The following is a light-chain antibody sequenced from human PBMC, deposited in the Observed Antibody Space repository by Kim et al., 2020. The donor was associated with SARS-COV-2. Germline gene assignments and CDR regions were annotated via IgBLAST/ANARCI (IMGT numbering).Light chain of an antibody. Sequence: EIVLTQSPATLSVSPGERATLSCRASQSVSSYLAWYQKKPGQAPRLLIYDAFNRATGIPARFSGSGSGTDFTLTISSLEPEDFAVYYCQQRSNWPLTFGGGTKVDIK. V-gene: IGKV3-11*01. CDR2: DAF. J-gene: IGKJ4*01. CDR1: QSVSSY. CDR3: QQRSNWPLT.